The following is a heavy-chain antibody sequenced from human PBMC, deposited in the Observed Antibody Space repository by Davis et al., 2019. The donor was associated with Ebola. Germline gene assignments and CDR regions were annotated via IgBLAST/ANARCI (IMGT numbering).Heavy chain of an antibody. Sequence: GESLKTFCKVSGFSFTNPWIAWVRQMPGKGLEWMGIIYPGDSDTRCSPSFQGQVTISADKSISTAYLQWSSLKASDTAMYYCARQGLEGDYWGQGALVTVSS. CDR1: GFSFTNPW. CDR3: ARQGLEGDY. D-gene: IGHD1-1*01. J-gene: IGHJ4*02. V-gene: IGHV5-51*01. CDR2: IYPGDSDT.